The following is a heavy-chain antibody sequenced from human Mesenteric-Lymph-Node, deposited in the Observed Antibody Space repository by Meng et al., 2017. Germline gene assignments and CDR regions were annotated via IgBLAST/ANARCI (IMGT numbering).Heavy chain of an antibody. D-gene: IGHD1-26*01. J-gene: IGHJ3*02. CDR3: ARDPVGSYSGSYPVAFDI. CDR1: VGTFSSYA. V-gene: IGHV1-69*05. Sequence: SEQVSCQASVGTFSSYAISWVRQAPGQGLEWMGGIIPIFGTANYAQKFQGRVTITTDESTSTAYMELSSLRSEDTAVYYCARDPVGSYSGSYPVAFDIWGQGTMVTVSS. CDR2: IIPIFGTA.